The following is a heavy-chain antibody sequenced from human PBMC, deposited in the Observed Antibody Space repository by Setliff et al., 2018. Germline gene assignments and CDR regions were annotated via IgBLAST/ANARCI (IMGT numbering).Heavy chain of an antibody. J-gene: IGHJ4*02. CDR3: ATAPITMVRGVIPINWYFDY. CDR1: GYTFTSHY. CDR2: INPSSGRT. V-gene: IGHV1-46*01. Sequence: ASVKVSCKASGYTFTSHYMHWVRQAPGLGLEWMGTINPSSGRTSYAQKFQGRVTMTRDTSTSTVYMELSSLRSEDTAVYYCATAPITMVRGVIPINWYFDYWGQGTLVTVSS. D-gene: IGHD3-10*01.